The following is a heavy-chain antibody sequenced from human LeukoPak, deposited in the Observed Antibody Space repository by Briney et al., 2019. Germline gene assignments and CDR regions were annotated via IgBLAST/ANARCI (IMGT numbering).Heavy chain of an antibody. J-gene: IGHJ4*02. CDR1: GFTFSSYA. D-gene: IGHD4-17*01. V-gene: IGHV3-30-3*01. CDR3: AKVFPTTVTAGAFDY. CDR2: ISYDGSNK. Sequence: PGRSLRLSCAASGFTFSSYAMHWVRQAPGKGLEWVAVISYDGSNKYYADSVKGRFTISRDSSKNTLYLQMNSLRAEDTAVYYCAKVFPTTVTAGAFDYWGQGTLVTVSS.